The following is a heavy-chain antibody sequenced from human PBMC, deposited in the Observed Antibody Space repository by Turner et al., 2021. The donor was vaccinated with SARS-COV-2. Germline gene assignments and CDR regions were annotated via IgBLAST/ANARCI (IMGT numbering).Heavy chain of an antibody. CDR2: INPSGGST. J-gene: IGHJ4*02. D-gene: IGHD2-8*02. CDR1: GYTLTSYY. CDR3: ASSLPAPGGVPGRLNY. V-gene: IGHV1-46*01. Sequence: QVQLVQSGAEVKKPGASVKVSCKASGYTLTSYYMHWVRQAPGQGLEWMGIINPSGGSTNYAQKFQGRVTMTRDTSTSTVYMELSSLRSEDTAVYYCASSLPAPGGVPGRLNYWGQGALVTVSS.